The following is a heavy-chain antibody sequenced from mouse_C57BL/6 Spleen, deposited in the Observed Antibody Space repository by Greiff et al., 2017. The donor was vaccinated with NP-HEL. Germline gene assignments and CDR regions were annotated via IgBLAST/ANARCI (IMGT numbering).Heavy chain of an antibody. CDR1: GYTFTSYW. D-gene: IGHD1-1*01. CDR3: ARDYGSSFYYFDY. J-gene: IGHJ2*01. Sequence: VQLQQSGAELAKPGASVKLSCKASGYTFTSYWMHWVKQRPGQGLEWIGYINPSSGYTKYNQKFKDKATLTADKSSSTAYMQLSSLTYEDSAVYFCARDYGSSFYYFDYWGQGTTLTVSS. V-gene: IGHV1-7*01. CDR2: INPSSGYT.